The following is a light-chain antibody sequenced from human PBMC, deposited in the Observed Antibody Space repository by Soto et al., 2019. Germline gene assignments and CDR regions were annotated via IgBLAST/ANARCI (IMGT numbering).Light chain of an antibody. V-gene: IGKV1-39*01. J-gene: IGKJ4*01. CDR3: QQSYNFPLT. CDR2: AAS. Sequence: DIQMTQSPSSLSASVGDRVTITCRASQSISSYLNWYQQKPGKAPKFLIYAASSLQSGVPSRFSGSGSGTDFTLTISSLQPEDFATYYCQQSYNFPLTFGGGTKVEIK. CDR1: QSISSY.